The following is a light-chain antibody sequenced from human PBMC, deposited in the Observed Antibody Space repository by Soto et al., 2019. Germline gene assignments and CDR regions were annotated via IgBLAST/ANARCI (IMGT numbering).Light chain of an antibody. CDR1: QSVSSY. CDR3: QQRSNWLFT. Sequence: EIVLTQSPATLSLSPGERATLSCRASQSVSSYLAWYQRKPGQAPRLLIYDASNRATGIPARSSGSGSGTDFTLTISSLEPEDFAVYYCQQRSNWLFTFGPGTKVDIK. V-gene: IGKV3-11*01. CDR2: DAS. J-gene: IGKJ3*01.